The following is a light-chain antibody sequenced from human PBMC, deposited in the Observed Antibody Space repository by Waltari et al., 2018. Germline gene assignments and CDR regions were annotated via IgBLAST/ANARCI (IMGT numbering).Light chain of an antibody. V-gene: IGLV2-14*01. CDR2: EVN. J-gene: IGLJ1*01. CDR1: SSDVGGFDY. CDR3: GSYTSTSTLV. Sequence: QSALTQPASVSGSPGQSITISCTGTSSDVGGFDYVSWYQHHPGKAPILMIFEVNNRPSGVANRFSGSKSGNTASLTISGLQTEDEADYYCGSYTSTSTLVFGTGTKVTVL.